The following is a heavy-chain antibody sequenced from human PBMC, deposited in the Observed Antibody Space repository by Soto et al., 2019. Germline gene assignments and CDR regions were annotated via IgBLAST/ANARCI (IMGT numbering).Heavy chain of an antibody. CDR2: ISYDGSNK. Sequence: VGSLRLSCAASGFTFSSYGMHWVRQAPGKGLEWVAVISYDGSNKYYADSVKGRFTISRDNSKNTLYLQMNSLRAEDTAVYYCAKDLLLGYSSSWYPDYWGQGTLVTVSS. D-gene: IGHD6-13*01. V-gene: IGHV3-30*18. CDR3: AKDLLLGYSSSWYPDY. CDR1: GFTFSSYG. J-gene: IGHJ4*02.